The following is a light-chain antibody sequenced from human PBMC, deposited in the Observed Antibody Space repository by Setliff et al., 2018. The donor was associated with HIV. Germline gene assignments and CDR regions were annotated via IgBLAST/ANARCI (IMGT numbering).Light chain of an antibody. CDR3: SSYAITNTLP. Sequence: QSVLTQPRSVSGSPGQSVTISCTGTSSDVGGYNYVSWYQQHPGKAPKLIIYEVRNRPSGVSNRFSGSKSGNTASLTISGLQAEDEADYYCSSYAITNTLPFGTGTKVTVL. V-gene: IGLV2-14*01. J-gene: IGLJ1*01. CDR2: EVR. CDR1: SSDVGGYNY.